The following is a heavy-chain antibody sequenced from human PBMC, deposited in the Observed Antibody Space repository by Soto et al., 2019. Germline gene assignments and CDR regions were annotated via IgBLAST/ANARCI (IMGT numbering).Heavy chain of an antibody. CDR3: ARDRRYYDSSGYPDY. J-gene: IGHJ4*02. D-gene: IGHD3-22*01. CDR1: GYTFTSYG. V-gene: IGHV1-18*01. Sequence: QVQLVQSGAEVKKPGASVKVSCKASGYTFTSYGISWVRQAPGQGLEWMGWISAYNGNTNYVQKLQGRVTMTTDTSTSTGYMELRSLRSDDTAVYYCARDRRYYDSSGYPDYWGQGTLVTVSS. CDR2: ISAYNGNT.